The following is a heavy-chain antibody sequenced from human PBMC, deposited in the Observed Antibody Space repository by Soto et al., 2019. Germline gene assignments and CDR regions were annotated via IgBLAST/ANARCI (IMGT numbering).Heavy chain of an antibody. J-gene: IGHJ4*02. Sequence: SETLSLTCTVSGGSISSSSYYWGWIRQPPGKGLEWIGSIYYSGSTYYSPSLKSRVTISVDTSKNQFSLKLSSVTAADTAVYYCARASRYCSGGSCHYFDYWGQGPLVTVSS. CDR3: ARASRYCSGGSCHYFDY. V-gene: IGHV4-39*01. CDR2: IYYSGST. D-gene: IGHD2-15*01. CDR1: GGSISSSSYY.